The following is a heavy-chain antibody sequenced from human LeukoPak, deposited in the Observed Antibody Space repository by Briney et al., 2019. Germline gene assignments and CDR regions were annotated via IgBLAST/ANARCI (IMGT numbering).Heavy chain of an antibody. CDR1: GGSISSYY. V-gene: IGHV4-59*01. J-gene: IGHJ4*02. CDR3: AGASYDSSGVH. D-gene: IGHD3-22*01. Sequence: SETLSLTCTVSGGSISSYYWSWIRQPPGKGLEWIGYIYYSGSTNYNPSLKSRVTISADTSKNQFSLKLSSVTAADTAVYYCAGASYDSSGVHWGQGTLVTVSS. CDR2: IYYSGST.